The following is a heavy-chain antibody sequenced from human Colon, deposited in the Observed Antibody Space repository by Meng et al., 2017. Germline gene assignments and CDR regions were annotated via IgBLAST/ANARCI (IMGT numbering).Heavy chain of an antibody. CDR1: GYSISSDYF. CDR2: IYHGGST. D-gene: IGHD6-19*01. J-gene: IGHJ5*02. Sequence: QVQLQESGPGLVKPSQTLSLTRTASGYSISSDYFWSWIRQPPGKGLEWIGYIYHGGSTDYNPSLMRRLTISVDTSNNLFSLTLSSVTAADTAVYYCVRSSAWVRTGFDPWGQGTLVTVSS. V-gene: IGHV4-31*03. CDR3: VRSSAWVRTGFDP.